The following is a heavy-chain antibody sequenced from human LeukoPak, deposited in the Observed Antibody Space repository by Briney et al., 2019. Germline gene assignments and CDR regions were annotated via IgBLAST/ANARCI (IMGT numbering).Heavy chain of an antibody. CDR2: ISSSSSYI. V-gene: IGHV3-21*01. J-gene: IGHJ3*02. CDR3: ARGTYYDFWSGYRGAFDI. CDR1: GFSFSGYG. Sequence: GGSLRLSCAASGFSFSGYGMHWVRQAPGKGLEWVSSISSSSSYIYYADSVKGRFTISRDNAKNSLYLQMNSLRAEDTAVYYCARGTYYDFWSGYRGAFDIWGQGTMVTVSS. D-gene: IGHD3-3*01.